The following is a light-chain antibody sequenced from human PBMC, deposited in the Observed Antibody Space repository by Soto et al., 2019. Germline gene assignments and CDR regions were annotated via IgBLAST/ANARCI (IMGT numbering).Light chain of an antibody. CDR1: QRITTY. V-gene: IGKV1-39*01. CDR3: QQSYSIPYT. J-gene: IGKJ2*01. Sequence: DRVTITCRASQRITTYLNWYQQKPGKAPKLLISTSGTLQRGVPSRFSGSGSGTDFTLTITALRPEDCATYFCQQSYSIPYTFGQGTKLEIK. CDR2: TSG.